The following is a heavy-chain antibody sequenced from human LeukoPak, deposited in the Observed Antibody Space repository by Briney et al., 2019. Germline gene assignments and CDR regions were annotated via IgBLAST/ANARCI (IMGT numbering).Heavy chain of an antibody. J-gene: IGHJ3*02. CDR1: GFTFSDQS. Sequence: PGGSLRLSCAASGFTFSDQSMNWVRRAPGKGLEWVSSISSNSLHIFYADSVKGRFTISRDNAKNSLCLQMNSLRAEDTALYYCAKDTMIVVVQYAFDIWGQGTMVTVSS. D-gene: IGHD3-22*01. V-gene: IGHV3-21*04. CDR3: AKDTMIVVVQYAFDI. CDR2: ISSNSLHI.